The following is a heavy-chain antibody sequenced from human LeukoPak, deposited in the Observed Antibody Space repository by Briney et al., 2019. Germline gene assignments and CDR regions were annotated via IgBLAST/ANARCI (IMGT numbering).Heavy chain of an antibody. CDR1: GVSISSSSYY. V-gene: IGHV4-39*01. CDR3: AGHVNTHYDSSGYRFDY. CDR2: IYYSGST. Sequence: SETLSLTCTVSGVSISSSSYYWRSLRQPPGKGLEWIASIYYSGSTYYNPALKSRITISVNTTNNPFPLKLSSVTAADTGVYYCAGHVNTHYDSSGYRFDYWGQGTLVTVSS. D-gene: IGHD3-22*01. J-gene: IGHJ4*02.